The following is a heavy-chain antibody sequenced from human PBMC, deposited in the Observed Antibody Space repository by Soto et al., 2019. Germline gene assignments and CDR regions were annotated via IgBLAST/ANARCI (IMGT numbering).Heavy chain of an antibody. CDR1: GGSISSYYW. Sequence: TLSLTCTVSGGSISSYYWSWIRQPPGKGLEWLALIYWDDDKRYSPSLKSRLTITKDTSKNQVVLTMTNMDPVDTATYYCAHSIAAAGPFDYWGQGTLVTVSS. CDR2: IYWDDDK. D-gene: IGHD6-13*01. CDR3: AHSIAAAGPFDY. V-gene: IGHV2-5*08. J-gene: IGHJ4*02.